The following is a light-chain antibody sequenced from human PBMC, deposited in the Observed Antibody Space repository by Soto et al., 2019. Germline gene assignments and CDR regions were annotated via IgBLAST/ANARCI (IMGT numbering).Light chain of an antibody. CDR1: QDISSY. Sequence: DIPLTQSPSFLSASVGDRVTITCRTSQDISSYLAWYQQKPGKAPQLLISAASTWQSGVPSRFSGSGSGTEFTLTISSLQPEDFATYYCQQLKSYPLSFGGGTKVEI. V-gene: IGKV1-9*01. J-gene: IGKJ4*01. CDR3: QQLKSYPLS. CDR2: AAS.